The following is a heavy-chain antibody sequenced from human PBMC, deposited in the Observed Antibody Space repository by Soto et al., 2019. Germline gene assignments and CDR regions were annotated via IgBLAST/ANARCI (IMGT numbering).Heavy chain of an antibody. J-gene: IGHJ6*02. CDR2: IIPIFGTA. V-gene: IGHV1-69*13. D-gene: IGHD2-21*02. Sequence: GASVKVSCKASGGTFSSYAISWVRQAPGQGLEWMGGIIPIFGTANYAQKFQGRVTITADESTSTAYMELSSLRSEDTAVYYCARDEAYCGGDCYSNYYYGMDVSGQGTTVTVSS. CDR1: GGTFSSYA. CDR3: ARDEAYCGGDCYSNYYYGMDV.